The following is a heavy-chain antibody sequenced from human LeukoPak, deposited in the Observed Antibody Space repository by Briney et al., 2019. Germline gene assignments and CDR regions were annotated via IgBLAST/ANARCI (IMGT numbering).Heavy chain of an antibody. CDR1: GYSVSDYYY. Sequence: PSETLSLTCTVSGYSVSDYYYWGWIRQPPGKGLEWIGYIYTSGGTNYNPSLKSRVTISVDTSQNQFSLKLNSVTAADTAVYYCARRDGYYYYMDVWGKGTTVTVSS. J-gene: IGHJ6*03. CDR2: IYTSGGT. V-gene: IGHV4-4*09. D-gene: IGHD2-21*02. CDR3: ARRDGYYYYMDV.